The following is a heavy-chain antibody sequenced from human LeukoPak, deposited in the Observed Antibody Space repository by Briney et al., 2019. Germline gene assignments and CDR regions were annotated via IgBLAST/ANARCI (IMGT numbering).Heavy chain of an antibody. CDR1: GFTFSSYW. J-gene: IGHJ3*02. Sequence: HPGGSLRLSCAASGFTFSSYWMHWVRQAPGKGLVWVSRINSDGSSTSYADSVKGRFTISRDNAKNTMYLQMNSLRAEDTAMYYCARLVDDYLDAFDIWGQGTMVTVSS. V-gene: IGHV3-74*01. CDR3: ARLVDDYLDAFDI. D-gene: IGHD5-24*01. CDR2: INSDGSST.